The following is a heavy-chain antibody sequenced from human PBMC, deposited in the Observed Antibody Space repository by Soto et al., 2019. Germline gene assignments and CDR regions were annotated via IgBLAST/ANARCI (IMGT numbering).Heavy chain of an antibody. CDR1: GFTFSSYG. V-gene: IGHV3-33*01. CDR2: IWYDGSNK. D-gene: IGHD2-15*01. J-gene: IGHJ6*02. CDR3: ARDIDPAPAYYYYGMDV. Sequence: GGSLRLSCAASGFTFSSYGMHWVRQAPGKGLEWVAVIWYDGSNKYYADSVKGRFTISRDNSKNTLYLQMNSLRAEDTAVYYCARDIDPAPAYYYYGMDVWGQGTTVTVSS.